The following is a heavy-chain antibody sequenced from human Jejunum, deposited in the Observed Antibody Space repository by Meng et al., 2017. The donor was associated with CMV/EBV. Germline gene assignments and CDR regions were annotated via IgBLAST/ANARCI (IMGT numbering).Heavy chain of an antibody. Sequence: QLPLKESGPTLVKPTKTLTLTCSFSGFSPSTSGEGVGWIRQPPGKALEWLALIYRGDDKRYSPSLNSRLTIAKDTSKNEVVLTLTNMGPIDTGTYYCAHFVGGYYPSRPDYWGQGTLVTVSS. CDR1: GFSPSTSGEG. D-gene: IGHD1-26*01. V-gene: IGHV2-5*02. CDR2: IYRGDDK. CDR3: AHFVGGYYPSRPDY. J-gene: IGHJ4*02.